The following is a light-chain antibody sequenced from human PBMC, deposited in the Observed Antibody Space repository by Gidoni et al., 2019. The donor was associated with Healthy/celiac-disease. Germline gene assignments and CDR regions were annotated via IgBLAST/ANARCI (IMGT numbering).Light chain of an antibody. Sequence: ELVMTQSPATLSVSPGERATLPCQSSQSVSSNLAWYQQTPGQAPRLLIYGASTRATGIPARFSGSGSGTEFTLTISSLQSEDFAVYYCQQYNNWPPLTFGGGTKVEIK. CDR1: QSVSSN. V-gene: IGKV3-15*01. CDR2: GAS. J-gene: IGKJ4*01. CDR3: QQYNNWPPLT.